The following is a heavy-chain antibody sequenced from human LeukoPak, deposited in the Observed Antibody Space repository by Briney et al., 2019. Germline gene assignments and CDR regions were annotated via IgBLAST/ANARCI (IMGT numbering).Heavy chain of an antibody. D-gene: IGHD2-2*01. J-gene: IGHJ6*02. V-gene: IGHV4-59*12. CDR3: ARSTPPDYYGMDV. Sequence: PSETLSLTCTVSGGSISSYYWSWIRQPPGKGLEWIGFIYHSGGTYYNPSLKSRVTISVDRSKNQFSLKLNSVTAADTAVYFCARSTPPDYYGMDVWGQGTTVTVSS. CDR1: GGSISSYY. CDR2: IYHSGGT.